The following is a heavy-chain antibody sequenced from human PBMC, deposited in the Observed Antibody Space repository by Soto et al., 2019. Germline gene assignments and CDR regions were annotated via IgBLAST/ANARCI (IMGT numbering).Heavy chain of an antibody. CDR3: ARDAHDSNVLDY. V-gene: IGHV1-58*02. CDR2: IVVGSGNT. CDR1: GFTFTSSA. J-gene: IGHJ4*02. Sequence: SVKVSCKASGFTFTSSAMQWVRQARGQRLEWIGWIVVGSGNTNYAQKFQERVTITRDMSTSTAYMELSSLRSEDTAVYYCARDAHDSNVLDYWGQGTLVTVSS. D-gene: IGHD3-22*01.